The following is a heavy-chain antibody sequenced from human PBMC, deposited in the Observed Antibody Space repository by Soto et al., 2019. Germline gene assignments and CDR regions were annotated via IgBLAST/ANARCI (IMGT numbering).Heavy chain of an antibody. CDR1: GGSFSGYY. V-gene: IGHV4-34*01. J-gene: IGHJ5*02. Sequence: QVQLEQWGAGILKSSETLSLTCAVYGGSFSGYYWSWIRQSPGKGLEWIGEIKQSGSTNYNPSPKRRVTISVDTSKNQFSLKLTSATAADTAVYYCATTNCSHYLFGPWGQGTLVTVFS. CDR2: IKQSGST. D-gene: IGHD2-15*01. CDR3: ATTNCSHYLFGP.